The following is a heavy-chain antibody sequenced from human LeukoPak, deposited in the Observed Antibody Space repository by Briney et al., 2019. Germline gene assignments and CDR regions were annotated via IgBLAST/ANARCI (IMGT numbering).Heavy chain of an antibody. Sequence: GASVKVSCKASGYTFTDYYMHWVRQAPGQRLEWMGWINPNSGGTNYAQMFQGRVTMTRDTSITTSYMELSRLTSDDTAVYYCARDEYGDYGCDRWGQGTLVTVSS. V-gene: IGHV1-2*02. J-gene: IGHJ5*02. CDR2: INPNSGGT. CDR1: GYTFTDYY. D-gene: IGHD4-17*01. CDR3: ARDEYGDYGCDR.